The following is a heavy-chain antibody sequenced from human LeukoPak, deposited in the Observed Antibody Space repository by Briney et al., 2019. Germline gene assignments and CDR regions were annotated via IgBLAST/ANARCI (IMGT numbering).Heavy chain of an antibody. CDR2: LSGSSLYT. CDR1: GFTFSTYG. V-gene: IGHV3-23*01. Sequence: GGSLRLSCTASGFTFSTYGMSWVRQAPGKGLEWVSALSGSSLYTHYADSVKGRFTISRDNSKNALYLQMNSLRAEDTAVYYCAREEDSSGYYLDYWGQGTLVTVSS. J-gene: IGHJ4*02. D-gene: IGHD3-22*01. CDR3: AREEDSSGYYLDY.